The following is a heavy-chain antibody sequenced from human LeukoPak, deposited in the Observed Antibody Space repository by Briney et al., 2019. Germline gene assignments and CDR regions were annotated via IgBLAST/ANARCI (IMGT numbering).Heavy chain of an antibody. D-gene: IGHD7-27*01. Sequence: PSETLSLTCAVYGGSSSGYYWSWIRQPPGKGLEWIGEINHSGSTNYNPSLKSRVTISVDTSKNQFSLKLSSVTAADTAVYYCARALTGDPYFDYWGQGTLVTVSS. J-gene: IGHJ4*02. V-gene: IGHV4-34*01. CDR3: ARALTGDPYFDY. CDR2: INHSGST. CDR1: GGSSSGYY.